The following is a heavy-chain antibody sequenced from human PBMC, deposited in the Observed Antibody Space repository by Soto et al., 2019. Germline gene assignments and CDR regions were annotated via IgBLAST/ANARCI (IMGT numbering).Heavy chain of an antibody. D-gene: IGHD3-22*01. CDR3: ARRQNYYDSSGYLSVDY. Sequence: PGESLKISCKGSGYSFTSYWIGWVRQMPGKGLEWMGIIYPGDSDTRYSPSFQGQVTISADKSISTAYLQWSSLKASDTAIYYCARRQNYYDSSGYLSVDYWGQGTLVTVSS. V-gene: IGHV5-51*01. CDR1: GYSFTSYW. J-gene: IGHJ4*02. CDR2: IYPGDSDT.